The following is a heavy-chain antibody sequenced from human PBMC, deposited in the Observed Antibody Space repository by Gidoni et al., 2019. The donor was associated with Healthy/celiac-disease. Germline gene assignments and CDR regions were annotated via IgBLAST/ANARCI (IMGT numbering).Heavy chain of an antibody. J-gene: IGHJ4*02. CDR1: GGSISSGGYP. Sequence: QLQLQESGSGLGKPSQTLSLTCAVSGGSISSGGYPWSWIRQPPGKGLEWIGYIYHSGSTYYNPSLKSRVTISVDRSKNQFSLKLSSVTAADTAVYYCARGWTVTTFDYWGQGTLVTVSS. D-gene: IGHD4-17*01. CDR2: IYHSGST. CDR3: ARGWTVTTFDY. V-gene: IGHV4-30-2*01.